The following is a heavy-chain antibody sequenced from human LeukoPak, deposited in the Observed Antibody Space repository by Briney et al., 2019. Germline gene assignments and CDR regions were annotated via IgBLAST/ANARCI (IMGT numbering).Heavy chain of an antibody. D-gene: IGHD6-13*01. CDR2: IIPIFGTT. CDR3: ARAGYSNSSRDNYYYYYGMDV. J-gene: IGHJ6*02. V-gene: IGHV1-69*13. CDR1: GGTLSSYA. Sequence: GASVTVSCTASGGTLSSYAISWVRQAPRQGLEWMGGIIPIFGTTNYAQTFQGRVTITADESTSTAYMELSSLRSEDTAVYYCARAGYSNSSRDNYYYYYGMDVWGQGTTVTVSS.